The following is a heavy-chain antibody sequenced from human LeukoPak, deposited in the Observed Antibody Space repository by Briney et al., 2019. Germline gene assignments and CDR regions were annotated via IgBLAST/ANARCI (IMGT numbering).Heavy chain of an antibody. J-gene: IGHJ5*02. CDR1: GFTFSSYW. V-gene: IGHV3-7*01. D-gene: IGHD6-19*01. Sequence: GGSLRLSCAASGFTFSSYWMRWVRQAPGKGLEWVANIKQDCSEKYYVDSGKGVFTISRDNAKNSLYLQMNSLRAENTAVYYCARDPDSSGWYVESTNWFDPWGEGTLVTVSS. CDR2: IKQDCSEK. CDR3: ARDPDSSGWYVESTNWFDP.